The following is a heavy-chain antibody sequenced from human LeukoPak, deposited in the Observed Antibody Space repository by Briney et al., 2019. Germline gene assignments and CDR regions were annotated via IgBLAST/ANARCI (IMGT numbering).Heavy chain of an antibody. CDR1: GFTFSNHG. V-gene: IGHV3-21*01. CDR2: LSTGSSYI. CDR3: ARGRGSYGSLYSFDY. J-gene: IGHJ4*02. Sequence: GGSLRLSCAASGFTFSNHGMHWVRQAPGKGLEWVPSLSTGSSYIYYADSVKGRFTISRDNAKNSLYLQMNSLRAEDTAVCYCARGRGSYGSLYSFDYWGQGTLVTVSS. D-gene: IGHD5-18*01.